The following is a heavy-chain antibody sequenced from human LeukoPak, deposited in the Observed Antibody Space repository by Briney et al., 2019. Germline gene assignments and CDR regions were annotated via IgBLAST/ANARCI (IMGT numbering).Heavy chain of an antibody. D-gene: IGHD1-14*01. J-gene: IGHJ4*02. CDR3: AKDRVYEPEYFDY. V-gene: IGHV3-23*01. Sequence: GGSLRLSCAASGFTFSSYGMHWVRQAPGKGLEWVSAISGSGGSTYYADSVKGRFTISRDNSKNTLYLQMNSLRAEDTAVYYCAKDRVYEPEYFDYWGQGTLVTVS. CDR1: GFTFSSYG. CDR2: ISGSGGST.